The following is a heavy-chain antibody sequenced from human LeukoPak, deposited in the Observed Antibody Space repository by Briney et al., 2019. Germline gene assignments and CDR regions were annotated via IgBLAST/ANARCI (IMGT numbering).Heavy chain of an antibody. Sequence: GGSLRLSCAASGFTFSSYSMNWVRQASGKGLEWVSSISSSSSYIYYADSVKGRFTISRDNAKNSLYLQMNSLRAEDTAVYYCARGVRRFLEWVSMDVWGKGTTVTVSS. J-gene: IGHJ6*03. V-gene: IGHV3-21*01. D-gene: IGHD3-3*01. CDR1: GFTFSSYS. CDR3: ARGVRRFLEWVSMDV. CDR2: ISSSSSYI.